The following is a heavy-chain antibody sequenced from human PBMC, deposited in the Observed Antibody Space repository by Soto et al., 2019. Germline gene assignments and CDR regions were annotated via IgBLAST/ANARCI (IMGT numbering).Heavy chain of an antibody. V-gene: IGHV3-74*01. CDR3: AKVSGAYCRAASCWKFDS. CDR2: VNSDEITT. Sequence: GGTRRLSCAASGCTFSSHWMHWVRQAPGKGLVWVSRVNSDEITTSYADSVKGRFTISRDNSKNTLYLQMNSLRAEDTAVYFCAKVSGAYCRAASCWKFDSWGQGIQVTVSS. J-gene: IGHJ5*01. D-gene: IGHD2-15*01. CDR1: GCTFSSHW.